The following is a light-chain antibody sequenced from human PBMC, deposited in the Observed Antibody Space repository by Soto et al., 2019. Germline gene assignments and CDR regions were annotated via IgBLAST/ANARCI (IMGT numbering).Light chain of an antibody. CDR2: AVS. CDR3: QQYHSYPPLT. J-gene: IGKJ5*01. Sequence: EIQLTQSPAFLSASVGDRVTLTCRASQGVSNHLAWYQQKPGKAPNLLIYAVSTMDSGVPSRFSGTGSETEFTLTISGLQPEDFATYYCQQYHSYPPLTFGEGTKVEIK. V-gene: IGKV1-9*01. CDR1: QGVSNH.